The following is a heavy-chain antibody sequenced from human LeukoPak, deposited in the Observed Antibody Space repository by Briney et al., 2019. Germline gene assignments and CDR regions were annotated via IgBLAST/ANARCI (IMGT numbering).Heavy chain of an antibody. CDR3: ARETSARGYFQH. J-gene: IGHJ1*01. V-gene: IGHV4-39*01. Sequence: PSETLSLTCTVSGGSISSSSYYWGWIRQPPGKGLEWIGSIYYSGSTYYNPSLKSRVTISVDTSKNQFSLKLSSVTAADTAVYYCARETSARGYFQHWGQGTLVTVSS. CDR2: IYYSGST. D-gene: IGHD2-2*01. CDR1: GGSISSSSYY.